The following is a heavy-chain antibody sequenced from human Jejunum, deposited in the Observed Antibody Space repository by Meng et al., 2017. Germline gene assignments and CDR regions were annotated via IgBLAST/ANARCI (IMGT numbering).Heavy chain of an antibody. CDR3: TACAAYFYYFES. V-gene: IGHV3-48*03. Sequence: GESLKSSCATSRFTFSSYEMNWVRQAPGKGLEWVAHISSSGGTVYYADSVRGRFTISRDNTKDMLYLQMNNLRAEDTAIYYSTACAAYFYYFESWGQGTLVTVSS. CDR2: ISSSGGTV. CDR1: RFTFSSYE. J-gene: IGHJ4*02. D-gene: IGHD2/OR15-2a*01.